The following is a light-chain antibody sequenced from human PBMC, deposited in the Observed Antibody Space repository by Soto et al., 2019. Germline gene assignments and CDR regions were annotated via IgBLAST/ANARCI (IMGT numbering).Light chain of an antibody. J-gene: IGKJ4*01. CDR2: GAS. V-gene: IGKV3D-20*02. Sequence: EIVLTQAPDTLSLSPGERATLSCRASQSVRNNYLAWYQQKPGQAPRLLIYGASSRATGIPDRFSGSVSGTDFTLTISSLEPEDFAVYYCQQRSNWPPVFGGGTKVEIK. CDR3: QQRSNWPPV. CDR1: QSVRNNY.